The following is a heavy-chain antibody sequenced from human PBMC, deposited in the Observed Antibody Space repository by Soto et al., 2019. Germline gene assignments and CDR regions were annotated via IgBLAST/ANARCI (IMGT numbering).Heavy chain of an antibody. CDR2: IYYSGST. J-gene: IGHJ5*02. D-gene: IGHD2-21*02. V-gene: IGHV4-39*01. Sequence: QLQLQESGSGLVKPSETLSLTCSVSGGSISSSSYFWGWIRPPPGKGLEWIGSIYYSGSTYYNPSLKSRVTVSVDTSKNQFSLKLSSVTAADTAVYYCARHPSDFWFDPWGQGTLVTVSS. CDR3: ARHPSDFWFDP. CDR1: GGSISSSSYF.